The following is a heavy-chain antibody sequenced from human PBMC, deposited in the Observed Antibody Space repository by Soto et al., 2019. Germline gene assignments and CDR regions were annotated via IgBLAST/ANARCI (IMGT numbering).Heavy chain of an antibody. Sequence: ASVKVSCKASGYTFTSYGISWVRQAPGQGLEWMGWISAYNGNTNYAQKLQGRVTMTTDTSTSTAYMELRSLRSDDTAVYYCARDPRRGIAAAGSLDYYYYMDVWGTGTTVTVSS. D-gene: IGHD6-13*01. CDR1: GYTFTSYG. CDR2: ISAYNGNT. CDR3: ARDPRRGIAAAGSLDYYYYMDV. J-gene: IGHJ6*03. V-gene: IGHV1-18*01.